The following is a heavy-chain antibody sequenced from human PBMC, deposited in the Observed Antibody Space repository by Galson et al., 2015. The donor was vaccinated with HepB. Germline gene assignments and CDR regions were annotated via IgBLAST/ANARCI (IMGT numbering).Heavy chain of an antibody. CDR1: GYTFTGYY. Sequence: SVKVSCKASGYTFTGYYMHWVRQAPGQGLEWMGWINPNSGGTNYAQKFQGWVTMTRDTSISTAYMELSRLRSDDTAVYYCAGDIAGTTAMYYFDYWGQGTLVTVSS. V-gene: IGHV1-2*04. CDR3: AGDIAGTTAMYYFDY. D-gene: IGHD4-17*01. J-gene: IGHJ4*02. CDR2: INPNSGGT.